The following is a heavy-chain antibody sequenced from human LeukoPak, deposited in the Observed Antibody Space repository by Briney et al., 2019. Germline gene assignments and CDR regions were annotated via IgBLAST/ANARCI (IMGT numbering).Heavy chain of an antibody. CDR1: GDSISRYY. CDR2: IHYSGST. Sequence: SETLSLTCTVSGDSISRYYWSWIRQPPGKGLEWIGYIHYSGSTNYNPSLKSRVTISVDTSKMQFSLKLSSVTAADTAAYYCARHDYGATQDYWGQGTLVTVSS. D-gene: IGHD4-17*01. J-gene: IGHJ4*02. V-gene: IGHV4-59*01. CDR3: ARHDYGATQDY.